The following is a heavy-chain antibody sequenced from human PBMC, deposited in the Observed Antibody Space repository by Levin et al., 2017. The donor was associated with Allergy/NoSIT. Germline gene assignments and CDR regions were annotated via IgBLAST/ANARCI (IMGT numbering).Heavy chain of an antibody. J-gene: IGHJ3*02. D-gene: IGHD6-6*01. V-gene: IGHV3-21*01. CDR3: ASDGSYDTLDI. CDR1: GFTFSGYT. CDR2: ISSSSTYI. Sequence: SCAASGFTFSGYTLNWVRQAPGKGLEWVSSISSSSTYIYYADSLKGRFTISGDDAKNSLSLQMNSLRVEDTAVYYCASDGSYDTLDIWGQGTMVTVSS.